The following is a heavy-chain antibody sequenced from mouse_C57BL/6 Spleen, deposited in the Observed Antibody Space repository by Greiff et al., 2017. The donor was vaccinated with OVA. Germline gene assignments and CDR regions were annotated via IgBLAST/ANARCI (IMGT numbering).Heavy chain of an antibody. CDR1: GYAFSIYW. Sequence: QVQLQQSGAELVKPGASVKISCKASGYAFSIYWMNWVKQRPGKGLEWIGQIYPGDGDTNYNGKFKGKATLTADKSSSTAYMQLSSLTSEDSAVYFCARLLDYEGYFDVWGTGTTVTVSS. V-gene: IGHV1-80*01. CDR2: IYPGDGDT. D-gene: IGHD2-4*01. J-gene: IGHJ1*03. CDR3: ARLLDYEGYFDV.